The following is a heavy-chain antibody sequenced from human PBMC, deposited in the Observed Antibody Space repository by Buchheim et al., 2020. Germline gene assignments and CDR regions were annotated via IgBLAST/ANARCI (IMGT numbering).Heavy chain of an antibody. Sequence: EVHLVESGGGLVQPGGSLRLSCAASGFTFRSYSINWVRQAPGKGLEWLSYISGSSSPIYYADSVKGRFTIFRDNAKNLLFLQMNSLRDEDTAVYYCARDSSSSSDFDYWGQGTL. CDR1: GFTFRSYS. CDR2: ISGSSSPI. J-gene: IGHJ4*02. V-gene: IGHV3-48*02. D-gene: IGHD6-6*01. CDR3: ARDSSSSSDFDY.